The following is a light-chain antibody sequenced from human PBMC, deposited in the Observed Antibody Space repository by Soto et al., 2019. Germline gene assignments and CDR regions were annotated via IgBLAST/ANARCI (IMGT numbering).Light chain of an antibody. CDR2: DAS. CDR3: QQYIKWPIT. J-gene: IGKJ5*01. V-gene: IGKV4-1*01. CDR1: RSVIFTSNNKNY. Sequence: DIVITQFPVSLAVSLGYRASINCISSRSVIFTSNNKNYLAWYQQKPGQAPRLLISDASTRATGIPARFSGSGSGTEFTLTVSSLQSEDFAVYYCQQYIKWPITFGQGTRLEI.